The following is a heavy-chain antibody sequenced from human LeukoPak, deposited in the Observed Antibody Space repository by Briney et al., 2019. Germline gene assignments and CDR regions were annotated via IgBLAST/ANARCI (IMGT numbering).Heavy chain of an antibody. V-gene: IGHV4-31*03. D-gene: IGHD3-22*01. CDR2: IYYSGST. J-gene: IGHJ4*02. CDR3: ARVGGLDYYDSSGYLDY. Sequence: SQTLSLTCTVSGGSISSGGYYWSCIRQHPGKGLKRIRYIYYSGSTYYNPSLKSRVTISVDTSKTQFSLKLSPVTAADTAVYYCARVGGLDYYDSSGYLDYWGGGTLVSVSS. CDR1: GGSISSGGYY.